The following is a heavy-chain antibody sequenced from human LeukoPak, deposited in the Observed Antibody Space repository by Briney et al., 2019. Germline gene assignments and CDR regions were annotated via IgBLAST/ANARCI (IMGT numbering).Heavy chain of an antibody. CDR2: IYHSGST. Sequence: PSEILSLTCTVPGYSISSGYYWGWIRQPPGKGLEWIGSIYHSGSTYYNPSLKSRVTISVDTSKNQFSLKLSSVTAADTAVYYCARSSGWLQFRYYFDYWGQGTLVTVSS. D-gene: IGHD5-24*01. CDR1: GYSISSGYY. J-gene: IGHJ4*02. CDR3: ARSSGWLQFRYYFDY. V-gene: IGHV4-38-2*02.